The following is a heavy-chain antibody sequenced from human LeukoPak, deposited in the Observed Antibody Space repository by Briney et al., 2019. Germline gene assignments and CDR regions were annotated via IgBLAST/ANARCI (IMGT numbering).Heavy chain of an antibody. CDR1: GGSISSSNW. V-gene: IGHV3-53*01. CDR2: IYSGGST. CDR3: ARGYSSSWYYFDY. J-gene: IGHJ4*02. D-gene: IGHD6-13*01. Sequence: ETLSLTCAVSGGSISSSNWWSWVLQAPGKGLEWVSVIYSGGSTYYADSVKGRFTISRDNSKNTLYLQMNSLRAEDTAVYYCARGYSSSWYYFDYWGQGTLVTVSS.